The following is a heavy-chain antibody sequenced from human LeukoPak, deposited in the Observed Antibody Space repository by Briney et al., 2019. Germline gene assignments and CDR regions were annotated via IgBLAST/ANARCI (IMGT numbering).Heavy chain of an antibody. CDR3: ARDGYSFGHDFDY. CDR2: IKGDGSST. J-gene: IGHJ4*02. D-gene: IGHD5-18*01. CDR1: GFTFSSYW. Sequence: GGSLRLSCAASGFTFSSYWMHWVRHTPGKGLVWVSRIKGDGSSTSYADSVKGRFTISRDNAKNTLYLQMNSLRAEDTAVYYCARDGYSFGHDFDYWGQGTLVTVCS. V-gene: IGHV3-74*01.